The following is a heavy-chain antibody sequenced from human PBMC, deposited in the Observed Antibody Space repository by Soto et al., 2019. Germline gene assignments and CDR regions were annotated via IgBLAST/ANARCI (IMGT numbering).Heavy chain of an antibody. CDR3: ARGGAYGDYRYDF. CDR2: LNSDGTYA. V-gene: IGHV3-74*01. CDR1: GFNFSVYW. J-gene: IGHJ4*02. D-gene: IGHD4-17*01. Sequence: SLRLSCAASGFNFSVYWMHWVRQAPGKGLVWVARLNSDGTYASSADSVKGRLTISRDNAKNTLYLQLNSLRAEDTAVYYCARGGAYGDYRYDFWGQGTLVTVSS.